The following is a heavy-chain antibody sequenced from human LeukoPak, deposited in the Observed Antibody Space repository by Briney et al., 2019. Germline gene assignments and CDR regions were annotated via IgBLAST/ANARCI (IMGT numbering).Heavy chain of an antibody. CDR1: GGSISSYY. D-gene: IGHD2-15*01. J-gene: IGHJ4*02. CDR2: IYTSGST. CDR3: ARAFQYCSGGSCPGPFDY. Sequence: KPSETLSLTCTVSGGSISSYYWSWIRQPAGKGLEWIGRIYTSGSTNYNPSLKSRVTMSVDTSKNQFSLKLSSVTAADTAVYYCARAFQYCSGGSCPGPFDYWGQGTLVTVSS. V-gene: IGHV4-4*07.